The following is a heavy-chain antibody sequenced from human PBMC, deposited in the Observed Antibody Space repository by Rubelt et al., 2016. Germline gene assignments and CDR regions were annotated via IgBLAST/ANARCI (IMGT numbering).Heavy chain of an antibody. CDR1: GGTFSSYA. D-gene: IGHD6-13*01. CDR3: ARRQQLGPFDY. V-gene: IGHV1-69*04. CDR2: IIPILGIA. J-gene: IGHJ4*02. Sequence: QVQLVQSGAEVKKPGSSVKVSCKASGGTFSSYAISWVRQAPGQGLEWMGRIIPILGIANYAQKFKGRVTITADKSTSTAYMELSSLRSEDTAVYYCARRQQLGPFDYWGQGTLVTVSS.